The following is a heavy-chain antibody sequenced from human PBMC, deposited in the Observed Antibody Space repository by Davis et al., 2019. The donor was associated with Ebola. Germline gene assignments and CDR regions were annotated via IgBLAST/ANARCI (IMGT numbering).Heavy chain of an antibody. V-gene: IGHV6-1*01. CDR2: TYY. CDR3: ARGWLRSKFDY. D-gene: IGHD5-12*01. Sequence: HSQTLSLTCAISGDSVSGNNGAWNWIRQSPSRGLEWLGRTYYYAESVRGRIIINPDTSKNQLSLQVNSVTPEDTAVYYCARGWLRSKFDYWGRGTLVTVSS. CDR1: GDSVSGNNGA. J-gene: IGHJ4*02.